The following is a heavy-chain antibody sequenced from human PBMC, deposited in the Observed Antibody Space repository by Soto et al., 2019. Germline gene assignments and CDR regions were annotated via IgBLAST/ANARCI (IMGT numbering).Heavy chain of an antibody. V-gene: IGHV1-69*12. Sequence: QVQLVQSGAEVKKPGSSVKVSCKASGGTFSSYAINWVRQAPGQGLEWRGGIIRIFGTPDYAQRFQVRVTITAHESTSTAYMELSSLRSEDAAVYYCAIQGTNEYYYYGREFGGQGATVTVSS. CDR1: GGTFSSYA. D-gene: IGHD1-1*01. CDR2: IIRIFGTP. J-gene: IGHJ6*02. CDR3: AIQGTNEYYYYGREF.